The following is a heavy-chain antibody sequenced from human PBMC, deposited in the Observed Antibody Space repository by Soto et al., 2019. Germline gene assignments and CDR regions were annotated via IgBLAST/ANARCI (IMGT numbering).Heavy chain of an antibody. J-gene: IGHJ4*02. D-gene: IGHD2-21*02. Sequence: GSGPTLVNPTQTLTLTCTFSGFSLSSSGMRVSWIRQPPGKALEWLARIDWDDDKFYSTSLKTRLTISKDTSKNQVVLTMTNMDPVDTATYYCARIPAQPNCGGDCYLFDYWGQGTLVTVSS. CDR1: GFSLSSSGMR. V-gene: IGHV2-70*04. CDR3: ARIPAQPNCGGDCYLFDY. CDR2: IDWDDDK.